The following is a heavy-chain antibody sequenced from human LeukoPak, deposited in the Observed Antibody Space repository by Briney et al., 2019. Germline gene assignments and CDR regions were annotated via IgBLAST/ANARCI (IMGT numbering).Heavy chain of an antibody. CDR2: ISTSSSYI. CDR3: ARNRGDPSYFDY. V-gene: IGHV3-21*01. Sequence: GGSLRLSCTASGFTFNGYSMNWVRQAPGKGLEWVSSISTSSSYIYYADSVKGRFAISRNNPKNSLYLQMNSLRAEDTAVYYCARNRGDPSYFDYWGQGTLVTVSS. CDR1: GFTFNGYS. J-gene: IGHJ4*02. D-gene: IGHD4-17*01.